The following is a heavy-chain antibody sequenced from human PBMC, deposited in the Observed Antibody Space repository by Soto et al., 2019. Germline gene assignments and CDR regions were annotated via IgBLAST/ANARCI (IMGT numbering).Heavy chain of an antibody. J-gene: IGHJ6*02. CDR1: GGSFSGYY. V-gene: IGHV4-34*01. CDR3: ASNTYTYGDSNF. D-gene: IGHD4-17*01. Sequence: SETLSLTCAVYGGSFSGYYWTWTRQPPGTGLEWIGEINHSGSTNYNPSLKSRVTISVDTSKNQFSLKLTSVTAADTAVYYCASNTYTYGDSNFWGQGTTVTVSS. CDR2: INHSGST.